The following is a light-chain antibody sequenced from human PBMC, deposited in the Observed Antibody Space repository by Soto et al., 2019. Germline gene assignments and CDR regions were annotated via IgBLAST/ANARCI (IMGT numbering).Light chain of an antibody. Sequence: DIQMTQSPSTLSASVGDRVTITCRASQSISSWFAWYQQKPGKAPKLLIYKASSLESGDPSRFSGSGSGTEFTLTISSLQPDDFATFYCQQYNSYVTVGGGTKVEIK. CDR3: QQYNSYVT. CDR1: QSISSW. V-gene: IGKV1-5*03. J-gene: IGKJ4*01. CDR2: KAS.